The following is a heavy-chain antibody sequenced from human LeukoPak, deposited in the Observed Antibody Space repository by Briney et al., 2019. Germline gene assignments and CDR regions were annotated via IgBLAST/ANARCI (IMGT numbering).Heavy chain of an antibody. CDR2: INHSGST. CDR1: XGXFSXYY. V-gene: IGHV4-34*01. D-gene: IGHD3-22*01. J-gene: IGHJ2*01. Sequence: LSXTXAVXXGXFSXYYWSWIRQPPGKGLEWIGEINHSGSTNYNPSLKSRVTISVDTSKNQFPLKLSSVTAADTAVYYCARVTSSGYYSSYFDLWGRGTLVTVSS. CDR3: ARVTSSGYYSSYFDL.